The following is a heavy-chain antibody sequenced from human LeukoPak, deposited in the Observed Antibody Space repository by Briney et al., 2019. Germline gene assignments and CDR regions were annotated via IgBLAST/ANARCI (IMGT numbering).Heavy chain of an antibody. V-gene: IGHV4-34*01. CDR2: INHSGST. Sequence: SETLSLTCAVYGGSFSGCYWSWIRQPPGKGLEWIGEINHSGSTNYNPSLKSRVTISVDTSKNQFSLKLSSVTAADTAVYYCARAGRIPRYYYYYMDVWGKGTTVTVSS. CDR1: GGSFSGCY. J-gene: IGHJ6*03. D-gene: IGHD3-10*01. CDR3: ARAGRIPRYYYYYMDV.